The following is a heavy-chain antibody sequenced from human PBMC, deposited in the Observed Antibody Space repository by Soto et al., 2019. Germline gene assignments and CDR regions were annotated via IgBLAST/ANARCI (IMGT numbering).Heavy chain of an antibody. CDR3: AHKMLPGAGHFDI. Sequence: QITLKESGPTMVKPTQTLTLTCSFSGFSLTTSGVSVAWVRQPPGRALEWLALIYWDDIKRFTPSLKSRLTIAKETSKNQVVLTMTNMGPADTGTYFCAHKMLPGAGHFDIWGQGAPVTVSA. D-gene: IGHD1-26*01. CDR2: IYWDDIK. CDR1: GFSLTTSGVS. J-gene: IGHJ4*02. V-gene: IGHV2-5*02.